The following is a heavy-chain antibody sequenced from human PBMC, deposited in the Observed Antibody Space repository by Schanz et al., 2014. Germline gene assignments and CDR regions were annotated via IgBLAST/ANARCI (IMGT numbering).Heavy chain of an antibody. V-gene: IGHV3-21*01. J-gene: IGHJ2*01. CDR3: ARSTYYDILTGQTHTRVDVRYFDL. Sequence: EVQLVESGGGLVQPGGSLRLSCAASAFIFRSYSMHWVRQAPGKGLEWVSSISSTSSYIFYADSVRGRFTISRDNAKNSLFLQMHSLRADDTAVYYCARSTYYDILTGQTHTRVDVRYFDLWGRGTLVTVSS. CDR2: ISSTSSYI. CDR1: AFIFRSYS. D-gene: IGHD3-9*01.